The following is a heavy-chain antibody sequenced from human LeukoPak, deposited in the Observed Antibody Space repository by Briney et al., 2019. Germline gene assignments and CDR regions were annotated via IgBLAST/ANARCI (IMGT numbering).Heavy chain of an antibody. CDR2: INPRGGST. CDR3: ARATYTAMVTWFDY. CDR1: GYTFTSYY. J-gene: IGHJ4*02. D-gene: IGHD5-18*01. V-gene: IGHV1-46*01. Sequence: ASVTVSCMASGYTFTSYYMHWVRQAPGQGLEWMGLINPRGGSTSYAQKFQGRVTMTRDTSTSTVYMELSSLRSEDTAVYYCARATYTAMVTWFDYWGQGTLVTVSS.